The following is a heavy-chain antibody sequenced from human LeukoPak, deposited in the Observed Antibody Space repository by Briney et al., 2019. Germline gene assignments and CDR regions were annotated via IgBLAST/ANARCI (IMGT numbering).Heavy chain of an antibody. CDR1: GAYISSGDNY. Sequence: SETLSLTCTVSGAYISSGDNYWSWIRQPPGKGLEWIGNIHYSGSTYYSPSLKSRATISVDTSKNQFSLKLRSVTAADTAVYYCARDRRSYGIMSGFDPWGQGTLVTVSS. J-gene: IGHJ5*02. CDR3: ARDRRSYGIMSGFDP. CDR2: IHYSGST. D-gene: IGHD5-18*01. V-gene: IGHV4-30-4*01.